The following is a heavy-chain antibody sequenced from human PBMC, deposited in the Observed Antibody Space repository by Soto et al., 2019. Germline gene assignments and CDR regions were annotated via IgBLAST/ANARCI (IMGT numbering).Heavy chain of an antibody. D-gene: IGHD6-19*01. CDR1: GGSISSYY. J-gene: IGHJ6*03. Sequence: QVQLQESGPGLVKPSETLSLTCTVSGGSISSYYWSWIRQPPGKGLEWIGYIYYSGSTNYNPSLKSRVTISVDTSKNQFSLKLSSVTAADTAVYYCARALTAVAGTYYYYMDVWGKGTTVTVSS. CDR3: ARALTAVAGTYYYYMDV. V-gene: IGHV4-59*01. CDR2: IYYSGST.